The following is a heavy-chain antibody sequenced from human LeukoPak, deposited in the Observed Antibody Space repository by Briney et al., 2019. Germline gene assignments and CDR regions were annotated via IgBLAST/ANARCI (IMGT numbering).Heavy chain of an antibody. J-gene: IGHJ4*02. Sequence: GASVKVSCKASGGTFSSYAISWVRQAPGQGLEWMGRIIPILGTANYAQRFQGRVTITTDESTSTAYMELSSLRSEDTAVYYCARGDNYYDSSGYYYWGQGTLVTVSS. V-gene: IGHV1-69*11. CDR1: GGTFSSYA. CDR2: IIPILGTA. CDR3: ARGDNYYDSSGYYY. D-gene: IGHD3-22*01.